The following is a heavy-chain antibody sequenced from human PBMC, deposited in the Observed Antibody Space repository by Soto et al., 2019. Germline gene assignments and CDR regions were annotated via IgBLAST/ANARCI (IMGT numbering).Heavy chain of an antibody. J-gene: IGHJ4*02. CDR2: IYFSGSI. V-gene: IGHV4-59*01. D-gene: IGHD4-17*01. CDR3: ASHARLRVFRSTLDS. Sequence: PSETLSLTCAVSGGSLNNYYWSWIRQPPGKGLEWIGYIYFSGSINYNPSLKSRVTISADTSKNQFSLRLISVTAADTAIHYCASHARLRVFRSTLDSWGQGTLVTVSS. CDR1: GGSLNNYY.